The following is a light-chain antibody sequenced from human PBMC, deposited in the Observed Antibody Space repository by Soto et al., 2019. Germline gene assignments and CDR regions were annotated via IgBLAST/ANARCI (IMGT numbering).Light chain of an antibody. CDR2: DAS. CDR3: QQYSVYWT. CDR1: QDISNY. Sequence: DIQMTQSPSSLSASVGDRVTITCQASQDISNYLNWYQQKPGKAPKLLIYDASNLETGAPSRFSGSGSGTDFTFTISSLQPEDIATYYCQQYSVYWTFGQGTKVEIK. V-gene: IGKV1-33*01. J-gene: IGKJ1*01.